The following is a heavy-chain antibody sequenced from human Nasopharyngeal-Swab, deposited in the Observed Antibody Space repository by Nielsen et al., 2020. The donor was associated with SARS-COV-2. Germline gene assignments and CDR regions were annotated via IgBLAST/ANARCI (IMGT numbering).Heavy chain of an antibody. CDR3: TTDYYFDY. J-gene: IGHJ4*02. V-gene: IGHV3-73*01. CDR1: GFVFSGYA. Sequence: GESLKISCAASGFVFSGYAMHWVRQASGQGLEWLGRIGDKDHNYATVYAASLKGRFTISRDDSVNTAYLQMDSLNTEDTALYYCTTDYYFDYWGQGTLVTVSS. CDR2: IGDKDHNYAT.